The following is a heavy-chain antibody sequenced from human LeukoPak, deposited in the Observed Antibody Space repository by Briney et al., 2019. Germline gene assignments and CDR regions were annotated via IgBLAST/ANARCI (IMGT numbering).Heavy chain of an antibody. CDR3: ARSRYYYYYMDV. Sequence: ASVKISCKASGGTFSSYAISWVRQAPGQGLEWMGGIIPIFGTANYAQKFQGRVTITADESTSTAYMELSSLRTEDTSVYYCARSRYYYYYMDVWGKGTTVTVSS. CDR1: GGTFSSYA. CDR2: IIPIFGTA. J-gene: IGHJ6*03. V-gene: IGHV1-69*13.